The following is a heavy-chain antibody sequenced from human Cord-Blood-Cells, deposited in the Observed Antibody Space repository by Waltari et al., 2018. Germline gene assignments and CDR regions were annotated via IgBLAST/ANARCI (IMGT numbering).Heavy chain of an antibody. V-gene: IGHV1-24*01. CDR2: FDPEDGET. D-gene: IGHD6-19*01. J-gene: IGHJ4*02. CDR1: VTTHTELS. CDR3: ATVWGWYRLFDY. Sequence: QVQLVQSGAEVKKPGASVKVPCKVSVTTHTELSMHWLRQAPGKGLEWMGGFDPEDGETIYAQKFQGRVTMTEDTSTDTAYMELSSLRSEDTAVYYCATVWGWYRLFDYWGQGTLVTVSS.